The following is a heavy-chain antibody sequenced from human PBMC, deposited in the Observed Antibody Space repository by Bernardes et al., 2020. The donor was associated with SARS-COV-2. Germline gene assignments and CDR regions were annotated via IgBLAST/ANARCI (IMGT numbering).Heavy chain of an antibody. CDR1: GITLKSNT. D-gene: IGHD1-1*01. Sequence: GGSLRLSCVASGITLKSNTMSGVRQSPGKVLEWVATISPDDGSTFYRDSVRGRFTLSSDSSKNTVYLQMNSLSVDDTATYYCAKNASTLGHFAYWGQETLVTVSS. CDR2: ISPDDGST. V-gene: IGHV3-23*01. J-gene: IGHJ4*02. CDR3: AKNASTLGHFAY.